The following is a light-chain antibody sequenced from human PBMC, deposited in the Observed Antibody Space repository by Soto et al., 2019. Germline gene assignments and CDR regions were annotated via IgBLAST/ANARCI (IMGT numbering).Light chain of an antibody. CDR3: RSYTRGNTLVV. Sequence: QSALTQPASLSGSPGQTITISCTGSSSDVGAYNYVSWYQQHPGKAPRLMIYEVTNRPSGVANRFSGSKSGNTASLTISGRRAEDEADYYCRSYTRGNTLVVFGGGTQLTVL. J-gene: IGLJ2*01. CDR1: SSDVGAYNY. V-gene: IGLV2-14*01. CDR2: EVT.